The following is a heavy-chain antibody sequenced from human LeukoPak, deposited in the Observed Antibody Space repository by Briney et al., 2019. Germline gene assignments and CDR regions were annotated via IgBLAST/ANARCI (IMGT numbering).Heavy chain of an antibody. D-gene: IGHD6-19*01. CDR1: GYSFSNYW. J-gene: IGHJ4*02. Sequence: GESLKISCKGSGYSFSNYWIAWVRQMPGKGLEWMGIIYPGDSDTRYSPSFQGHVTISADKSISTAYLQWSSLQASDTAMYYCARHEQWLAYYFDYWGQGTLVTVSS. CDR3: ARHEQWLAYYFDY. CDR2: IYPGDSDT. V-gene: IGHV5-51*01.